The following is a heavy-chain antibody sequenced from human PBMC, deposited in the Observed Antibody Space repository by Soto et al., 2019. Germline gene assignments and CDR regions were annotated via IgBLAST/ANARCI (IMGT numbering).Heavy chain of an antibody. CDR3: ARDSPERDYIWWSYRYRDFDY. V-gene: IGHV1-69*08. D-gene: IGHD3-16*02. CDR1: GGTFSSYT. CDR2: IIPILCIA. Sequence: QVQLVQSGAEVKKTGSSVKVSCKAAGGTFSSYTISWVRQAPGQGLEWMGRIIPILCIANYAEKVQGRFTITDDKATSTAHMELSILRSEHTAVYYWARDSPERDYIWWSYRYRDFDYWGQGTLVTVSS. J-gene: IGHJ4*02.